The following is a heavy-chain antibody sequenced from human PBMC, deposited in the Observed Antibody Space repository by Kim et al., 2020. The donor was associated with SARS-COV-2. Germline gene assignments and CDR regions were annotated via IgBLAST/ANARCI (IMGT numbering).Heavy chain of an antibody. V-gene: IGHV3-74*03. J-gene: IGHJ4*02. CDR3: ARDQGGNFHGPHD. Sequence: KYADSGKGRLTISRENAKNTLFLQMNSRRAEDTAVYYCARDQGGNFHGPHDWGLGTLVTVS.